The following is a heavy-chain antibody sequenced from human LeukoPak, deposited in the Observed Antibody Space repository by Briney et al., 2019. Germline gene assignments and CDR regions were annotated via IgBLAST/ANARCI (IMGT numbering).Heavy chain of an antibody. V-gene: IGHV1-8*01. Sequence: ASVKVSCKASGYTFTSYDINWVRQATGQGLEWMGWMNPNSGNTGYAQKFQGRVTMTRNTSIGTAYMELSSLRSEDTAIYYCVRVPPGTTIYAYWGQGTLVTVSS. CDR3: VRVPPGTTIYAY. CDR1: GYTFTSYD. J-gene: IGHJ4*02. CDR2: MNPNSGNT. D-gene: IGHD1-14*01.